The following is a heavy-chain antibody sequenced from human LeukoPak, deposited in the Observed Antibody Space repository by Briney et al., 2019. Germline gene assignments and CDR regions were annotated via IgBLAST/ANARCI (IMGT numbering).Heavy chain of an antibody. Sequence: PGGSLRLSCTASGFTFSSFAMHWVRQAPGKGLEWVAVISFDDGRNQFYSDSVKGRFTVSRDNSKNIVYLQMNSLRTEDTAVYYCARSFADFQREFDYWGQGTLVTVSS. D-gene: IGHD2-21*02. CDR2: ISFDDGRNQ. J-gene: IGHJ4*02. V-gene: IGHV3-30*04. CDR1: GFTFSSFA. CDR3: ARSFADFQREFDY.